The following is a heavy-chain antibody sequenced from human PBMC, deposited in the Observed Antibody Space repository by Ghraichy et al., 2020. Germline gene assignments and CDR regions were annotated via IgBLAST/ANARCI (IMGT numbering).Heavy chain of an antibody. CDR1: GGSIGSSDYY. D-gene: IGHD2-15*01. Sequence: SETLSLTCTVSGGSIGSSDYYWGWIRQPPGKGLEWIGNIYYSGSTYYNPSLESRVTISVDTSQNQFSLKLSSVTAADTAVYYCARQGVAVVAAAPGGFDYGGQGTPVTVSS. CDR2: IYYSGST. J-gene: IGHJ4*02. CDR3: ARQGVAVVAAAPGGFDY. V-gene: IGHV4-39*01.